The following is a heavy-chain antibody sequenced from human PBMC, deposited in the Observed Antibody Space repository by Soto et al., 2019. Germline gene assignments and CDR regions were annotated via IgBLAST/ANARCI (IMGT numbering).Heavy chain of an antibody. CDR1: GFTFIRYG. D-gene: IGHD2-15*01. CDR3: AKGGYGYTEWPSYFDY. CDR2: ISYDGSNK. Sequence: QVPLVESGGGVVQPGRSLRRSCAASGFTFIRYGMHWVRQAPGKGLEWVAVISYDGSNKYYADSLKGRFTISRDNSKNRLYLQMNRLRAEDTAVYYCAKGGYGYTEWPSYFDYWGQGTLVTVSS. J-gene: IGHJ4*02. V-gene: IGHV3-30*18.